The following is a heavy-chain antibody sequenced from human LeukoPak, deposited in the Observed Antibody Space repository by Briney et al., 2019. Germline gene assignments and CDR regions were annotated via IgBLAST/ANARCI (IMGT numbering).Heavy chain of an antibody. CDR1: GFTFASYS. D-gene: IGHD6-13*01. Sequence: GGSLRLSCTPSGFTFASYSMNWVRQAPGKGLEWVSSITSTGTNIYYADSVKGRFTISRDNARNSLYLQMYSLRAEDTAVYFCARDFSPPYTSSEDPFDIWGQGTMVTVSS. CDR2: ITSTGTNI. V-gene: IGHV3-21*01. CDR3: ARDFSPPYTSSEDPFDI. J-gene: IGHJ3*02.